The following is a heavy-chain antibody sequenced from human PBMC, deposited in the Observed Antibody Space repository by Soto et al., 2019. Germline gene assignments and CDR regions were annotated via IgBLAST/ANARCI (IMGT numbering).Heavy chain of an antibody. CDR3: ARQPAATTYYYYGMDV. V-gene: IGHV5-51*01. CDR2: IYPGDSDT. J-gene: IGHJ6*02. Sequence: GESLKISCKGSGYSFTSYWMGWVRQMPGKGLEWMGIIYPGDSDTRYSPSFQGQVTISADKSISTAYLQWSSLKASDTAMYYCARQPAATTYYYYGMDVWGQGTTVTVSS. D-gene: IGHD6-25*01. CDR1: GYSFTSYW.